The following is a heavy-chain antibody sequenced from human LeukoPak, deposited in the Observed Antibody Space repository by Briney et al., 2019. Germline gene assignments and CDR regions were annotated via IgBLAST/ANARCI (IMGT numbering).Heavy chain of an antibody. J-gene: IGHJ4*02. V-gene: IGHV3-30*18. Sequence: PGGSLRLSCAAFGFTFSNYGMHWVRQAPGKGLEWVAVISYDGSNKYYADSVKGRFTISRDNSKNTLYLQMNSLRAEDTAVYYCANGGELGYCSGGSCRYYYYDSSGYYYWGQGTLVTVSS. CDR1: GFTFSNYG. D-gene: IGHD2-15*01. CDR3: ANGGELGYCSGGSCRYYYYDSSGYYY. CDR2: ISYDGSNK.